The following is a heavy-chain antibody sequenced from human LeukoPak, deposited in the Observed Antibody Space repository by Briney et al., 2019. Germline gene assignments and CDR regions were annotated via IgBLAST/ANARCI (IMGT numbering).Heavy chain of an antibody. D-gene: IGHD1-26*01. J-gene: IGHJ6*03. CDR1: GFTFSSYS. CDR2: ISTSSSYI. Sequence: GGSLRLSCAAYGFTFSSYSMNWVRQAPGKGLEWVSFISTSSSYIYYADSVKGRFTISRDNAKNSLYLEMNSLRAEDTAVYYCASTPWRSGSYYMDVWGKGTTVTVSS. CDR3: ASTPWRSGSYYMDV. V-gene: IGHV3-21*01.